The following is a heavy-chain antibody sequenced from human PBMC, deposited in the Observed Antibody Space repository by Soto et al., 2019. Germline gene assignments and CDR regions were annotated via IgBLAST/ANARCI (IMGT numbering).Heavy chain of an antibody. V-gene: IGHV6-1*01. D-gene: IGHD2-2*01. CDR1: GDSVSSYSAA. J-gene: IGHJ4*02. Sequence: QVQLQQSGPGLVKPSQTLSLTCAISGDSVSSYSAAWNWIRQSPSRGLEWLGRTYYRSKWFNDYAVAVKSRITINPDTSKNQFSLQLSSVTPEDTAMYFCARSRDCTSAPCLNDNSGQGTLVTVSS. CDR3: ARSRDCTSAPCLNDN. CDR2: TYYRSKWFN.